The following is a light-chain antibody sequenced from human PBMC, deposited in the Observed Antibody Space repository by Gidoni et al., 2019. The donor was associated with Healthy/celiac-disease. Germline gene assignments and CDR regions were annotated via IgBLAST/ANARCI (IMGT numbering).Light chain of an antibody. CDR2: GAS. CDR3: QQYGSSPWT. V-gene: IGKV3-20*01. J-gene: IGKJ1*01. Sequence: IVLPQSPGTLSLSPGFRATLSCRASQSVSSSYLDWYQQKPGQAPRLLIYGASSRTTGIPDRFSGSGSGTDFTLTISRLEAEDVAVYYCQQYGSSPWTFGQGTKVEIK. CDR1: QSVSSSY.